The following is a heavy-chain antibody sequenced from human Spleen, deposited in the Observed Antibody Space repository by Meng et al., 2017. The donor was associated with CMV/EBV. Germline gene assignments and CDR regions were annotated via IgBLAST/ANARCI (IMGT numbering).Heavy chain of an antibody. J-gene: IGHJ4*02. V-gene: IGHV3-48*04. Sequence: GESLKISCAASGFTFNNYSMNWVRQAPGKGLQWLSYISSSSTTIFYADSVKGRFTITRDNAKNSLYLQMNSLRAEDTALYYCARGSGTYYLSNYFDYWGQGTLVTVSS. CDR1: GFTFNNYS. CDR2: ISSSSTTI. D-gene: IGHD1-26*01. CDR3: ARGSGTYYLSNYFDY.